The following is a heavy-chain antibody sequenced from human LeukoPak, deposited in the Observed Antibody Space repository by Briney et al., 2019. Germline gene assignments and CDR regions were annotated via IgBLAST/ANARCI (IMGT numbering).Heavy chain of an antibody. V-gene: IGHV1-18*01. CDR1: GYTFTSYG. CDR3: ARAPVSGATRTY. CDR2: ISAYNGKT. D-gene: IGHD1-26*01. Sequence: SVKVSCKASGYTFTSYGISGLRQAPGQGLEGMGWISAYNGKTNYAQKLQGRVTMTTDASTSTAYMELRSLRSDDTAVYYCARAPVSGATRTYWGQGTLVTVSS. J-gene: IGHJ4*02.